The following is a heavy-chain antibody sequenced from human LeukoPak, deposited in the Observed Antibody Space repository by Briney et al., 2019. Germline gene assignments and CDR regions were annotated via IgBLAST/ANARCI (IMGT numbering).Heavy chain of an antibody. V-gene: IGHV4-39*01. Sequence: PSETLSLTCTVSGGSISGSSYYWGWIRQPPGKGLEWIGSIYYSGSTYYNPSLKSRVTISVDTSKNQFSLKLSSVTAADTAVYYCARHVRSEAGHYDSSGYLREEKVPEFDYWGQGTLVTVSS. CDR2: IYYSGST. J-gene: IGHJ4*02. CDR3: ARHVRSEAGHYDSSGYLREEKVPEFDY. CDR1: GGSISGSSYY. D-gene: IGHD3-22*01.